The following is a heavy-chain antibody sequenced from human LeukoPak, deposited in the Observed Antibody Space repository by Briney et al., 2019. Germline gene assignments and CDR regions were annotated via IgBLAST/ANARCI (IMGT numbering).Heavy chain of an antibody. CDR2: ISYSGGST. V-gene: IGHV3-23*01. Sequence: GGSLRLSCAASGFTFGNSAMGWVRQAPGKGLEWDSTISYSGGSTYYTDSVKGRFTLSRDNSKSTLFLQMNSLRADDTAVYYCARESDYGSGSYYNGTTSDYWGQGTLVTVSS. J-gene: IGHJ4*02. D-gene: IGHD3-10*01. CDR1: GFTFGNSA. CDR3: ARESDYGSGSYYNGTTSDY.